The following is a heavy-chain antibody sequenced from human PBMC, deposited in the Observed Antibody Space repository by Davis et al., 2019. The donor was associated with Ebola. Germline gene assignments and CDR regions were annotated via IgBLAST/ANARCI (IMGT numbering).Heavy chain of an antibody. CDR2: ISSSGSTI. CDR3: ARGLQDIVVVPAAIDY. Sequence: PGGSLRLSCAASGFTFSSYEMNWVRQAPGKGLEWVSYISSSGSTIYYADSVKGRFTISRDNAKNSLYLQMNSLRAEDTAVYYCARGLQDIVVVPAAIDYWGQGTLVTVSS. CDR1: GFTFSSYE. D-gene: IGHD2-2*01. J-gene: IGHJ4*02. V-gene: IGHV3-48*03.